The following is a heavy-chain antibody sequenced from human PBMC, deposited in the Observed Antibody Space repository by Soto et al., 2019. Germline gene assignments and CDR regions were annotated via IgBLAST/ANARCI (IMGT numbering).Heavy chain of an antibody. CDR2: TYYRSKWYN. D-gene: IGHD1-1*01. V-gene: IGHV6-1*01. J-gene: IGHJ4*02. CDR1: GDSVSSNSAA. CDR3: ARDSGDNWNRSLFDY. Sequence: SQTLSLTCAISGDSVSSNSAAWNWIRQSPSRGLEWLGRTYYRSKWYNDYAVSVKSRITINPDTSRNQFSLQLNSVTTEDTAVYYCARDSGDNWNRSLFDYWGQGTMVTVSS.